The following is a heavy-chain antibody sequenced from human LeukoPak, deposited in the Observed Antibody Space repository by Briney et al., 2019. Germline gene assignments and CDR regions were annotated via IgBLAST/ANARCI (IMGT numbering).Heavy chain of an antibody. V-gene: IGHV3-74*01. D-gene: IGHD1-26*01. J-gene: IGHJ5*02. Sequence: PGGSLRLSCAASGVTFSSYWMHLVRQAPGKGLVWVSRINSDGSSTSYADSVKGRFTISRDNAKNTLYLQMNSLRAEDTAVYYCARERWELPDWFDPWGQGTLVTVSS. CDR3: ARERWELPDWFDP. CDR1: GVTFSSYW. CDR2: INSDGSST.